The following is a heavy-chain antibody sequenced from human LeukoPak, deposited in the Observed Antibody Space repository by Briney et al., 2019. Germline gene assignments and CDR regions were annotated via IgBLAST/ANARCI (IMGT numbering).Heavy chain of an antibody. Sequence: PSETLSLTCSVSGGSISSDYWSWIRQPAGKGLEWIGRINASGSTRYNPSLKSRVTMSADTSKNQFTLKMNSVTAADRAVYFCARGMAAAYDYNWFDPWGQGTLVTVSS. V-gene: IGHV4-4*07. CDR3: ARGMAAAYDYNWFDP. J-gene: IGHJ5*02. CDR2: INASGST. CDR1: GGSISSDY. D-gene: IGHD5-12*01.